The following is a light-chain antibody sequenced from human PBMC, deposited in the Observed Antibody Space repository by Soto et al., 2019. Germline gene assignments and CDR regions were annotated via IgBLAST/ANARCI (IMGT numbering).Light chain of an antibody. V-gene: IGLV2-8*01. CDR1: SSDIGLYNY. Sequence: QSALTQPPSASGSPGQSVTISCAGTSSDIGLYNYVSWYQHHPGKAPKLIIYEVSNRPSGVPDRFSGSKSGNTASLTVSGLQYEDEADYYCSSYAGDINFAVFGGGTKVTAL. J-gene: IGLJ3*02. CDR3: SSYAGDINFAV. CDR2: EVS.